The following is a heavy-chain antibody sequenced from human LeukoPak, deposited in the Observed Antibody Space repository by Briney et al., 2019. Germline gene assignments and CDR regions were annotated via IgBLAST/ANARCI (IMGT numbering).Heavy chain of an antibody. CDR2: IYHSGST. V-gene: IGHV4-4*02. CDR1: GGSISSSNW. CDR3: ARFGYVGTTVATPIKYYFAMDV. D-gene: IGHD4-23*01. Sequence: SETLSLTCAVSGGSISSSNWWSWVRQPPGKGLEWIGEIYHSGSTNYNPSLKSRVTILVDESKNHFSLRLSSLTAADTAVYYCARFGYVGTTVATPIKYYFAMDVWGQGTTVTVSS. J-gene: IGHJ6*02.